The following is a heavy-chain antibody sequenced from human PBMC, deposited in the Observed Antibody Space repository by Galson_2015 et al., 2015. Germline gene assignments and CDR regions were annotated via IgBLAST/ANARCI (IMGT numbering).Heavy chain of an antibody. J-gene: IGHJ4*02. CDR3: ARDPARGPSGY. Sequence: SLRLSCAASGFPFSRSEMLWVRQAPGKGLEWVSYIYCGGTTKYYADSVKGRFTIPCDNTKNSLFLQMDSLRAEDTAVYYCARDPARGPSGYWGQGTLVTVSS. D-gene: IGHD5-12*01. CDR2: IYCGGTTK. V-gene: IGHV3-48*03. CDR1: GFPFSRSE.